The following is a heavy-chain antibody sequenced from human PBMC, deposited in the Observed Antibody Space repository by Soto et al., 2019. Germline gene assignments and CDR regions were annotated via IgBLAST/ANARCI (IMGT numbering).Heavy chain of an antibody. CDR3: ARDLSGDPNY. CDR1: GYTFTGSS. J-gene: IGHJ4*02. D-gene: IGHD7-27*01. CDR2: INPNSGGT. V-gene: IGHV1-2*02. Sequence: QVQLVQSGAEVKKPGASVNVSCEASGYTFTGSSIHWVRQAPGQGLEWMGYINPNSGGTIFAQKFQGRVTMTRDTSISTGYMELSRVASDDTAVYYCARDLSGDPNYWGQGTLVTVSS.